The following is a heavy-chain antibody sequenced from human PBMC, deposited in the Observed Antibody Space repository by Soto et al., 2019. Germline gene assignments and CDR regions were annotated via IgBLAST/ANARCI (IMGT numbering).Heavy chain of an antibody. CDR3: ARGAATVTPGWFDP. CDR2: IYHSGTT. D-gene: IGHD4-17*01. Sequence: PSETLSLTCAVSGYSISSCYYWGWIRQPPGKGLEWIASIYHSGTTYHNPSLKSRVTISVDTSKNQFSLKLSSVIAADTAVYYCARGAATVTPGWFDPWGQGTLVTVSS. CDR1: GYSISSCYY. V-gene: IGHV4-38-2*01. J-gene: IGHJ5*02.